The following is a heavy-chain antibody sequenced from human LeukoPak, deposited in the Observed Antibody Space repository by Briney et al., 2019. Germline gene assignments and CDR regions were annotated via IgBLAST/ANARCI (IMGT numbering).Heavy chain of an antibody. CDR2: INSDRSST. V-gene: IGHV3-74*01. Sequence: GGSLRLSCAASGFTFSSYWMHWVRQAPGKGLVWVSRINSDRSSTSYADSVKGRFTISRDNAKNSLYLQMNSLRAEDTAVYYCARETMRDGYNDYWGQGTLVTVSS. J-gene: IGHJ4*02. CDR3: ARETMRDGYNDY. CDR1: GFTFSSYW. D-gene: IGHD5-24*01.